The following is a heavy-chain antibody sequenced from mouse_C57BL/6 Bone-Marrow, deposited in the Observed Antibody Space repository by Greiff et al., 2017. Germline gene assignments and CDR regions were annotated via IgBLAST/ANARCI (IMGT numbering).Heavy chain of an antibody. CDR3: ASSLRLRRLDY. Sequence: QVQLKQSGPELVKPGASVKISCKASGYAFSSSWMNWVKQRPGKGLEWIGRIYPGDGDTNYNGKFKGKATLTADKSSSTAYMQLSSLTSADSAVYFCASSLRLRRLDYWGQGTTLTVSS. V-gene: IGHV1-82*01. J-gene: IGHJ2*01. CDR2: IYPGDGDT. D-gene: IGHD2-2*01. CDR1: GYAFSSSW.